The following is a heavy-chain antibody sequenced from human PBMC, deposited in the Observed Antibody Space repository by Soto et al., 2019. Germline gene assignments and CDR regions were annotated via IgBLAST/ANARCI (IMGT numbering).Heavy chain of an antibody. D-gene: IGHD3-22*01. J-gene: IGHJ4*02. CDR3: AKLIVVVTAPLGFDY. V-gene: IGHV3-23*01. CDR2: ISGSGGST. CDR1: GFTFSSYA. Sequence: GGSLRLSCAASGFTFSSYAMSWVRQAPGKGLEWVSAISGSGGSTYYADSVKGRFTISRDNSKNTLYLQMNSLRAEDTAVYYCAKLIVVVTAPLGFDYWGQGTLVTVSS.